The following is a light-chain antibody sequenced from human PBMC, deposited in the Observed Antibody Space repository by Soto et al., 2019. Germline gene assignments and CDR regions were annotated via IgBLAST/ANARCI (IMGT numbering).Light chain of an antibody. J-gene: IGKJ1*01. V-gene: IGKV1-39*01. Sequence: DIQMTQSPSSLSASVGDRVTITCRASQYISTYLNWYQQKTGKAPKLLIFDASSLQSGIPSRFSGSGSGTDFTLTITSLQSEDFAVYYCQQYNHWPPWTFGQGTKVEIK. CDR2: DAS. CDR3: QQYNHWPPWT. CDR1: QYISTY.